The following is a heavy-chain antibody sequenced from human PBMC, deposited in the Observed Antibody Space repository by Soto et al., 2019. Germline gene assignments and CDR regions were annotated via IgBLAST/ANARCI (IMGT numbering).Heavy chain of an antibody. D-gene: IGHD6-19*01. J-gene: IGHJ4*02. CDR1: GYTFTGYY. Sequence: GASVKVSCKASGYTFTGYYMHRVRQAPGQGLEWMGWINPNSGGTNYAQKFQGRVTMTRDTSISTAYMELSRLRSDDTAVYYCARVTHSSGWYNFDYWGQGTLVTVSS. V-gene: IGHV1-2*02. CDR3: ARVTHSSGWYNFDY. CDR2: INPNSGGT.